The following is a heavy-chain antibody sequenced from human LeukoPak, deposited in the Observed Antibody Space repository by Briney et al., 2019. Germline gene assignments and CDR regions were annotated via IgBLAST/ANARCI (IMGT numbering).Heavy chain of an antibody. J-gene: IGHJ6*03. CDR2: IYTSGST. CDR1: GGSISSYY. V-gene: IGHV4-4*07. Sequence: PSETLSLTCTVSGGSISSYYWSWIRQPAGKGLEWIGRIYTSGSTNYNPSLKSRVTMSVDTSKNQFSLKLNSVTAADTAVYYCAREGVYYGSGSRYYYYYMDVWGKGTTVTVSS. D-gene: IGHD3-10*01. CDR3: AREGVYYGSGSRYYYYYMDV.